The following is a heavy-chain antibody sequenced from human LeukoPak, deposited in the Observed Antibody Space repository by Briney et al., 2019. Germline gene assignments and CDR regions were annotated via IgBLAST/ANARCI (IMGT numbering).Heavy chain of an antibody. CDR2: INHSGST. D-gene: IGHD2-15*01. J-gene: IGHJ6*02. CDR3: ARAPNRAVVAATLYYYYYGMDV. CDR1: GGSFRGYY. Sequence: SETLSLTCAVYGGSFRGYYWSCIRQPPGKGLEWIGEINHSGSTNYNPSRKSGVTILVEKSKNQFSLKLISVTAADTAVYYCARAPNRAVVAATLYYYYYGMDVWGQGTTVTVSS. V-gene: IGHV4-34*01.